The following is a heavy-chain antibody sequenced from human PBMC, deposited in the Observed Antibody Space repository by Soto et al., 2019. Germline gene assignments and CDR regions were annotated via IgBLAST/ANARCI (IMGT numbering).Heavy chain of an antibody. CDR3: AKDFATVTPSYYYYYGMDV. CDR2: ISYDGSNK. J-gene: IGHJ6*02. Sequence: GESLKISCAASGFTFSSYGMHWVRQAPGKGLEWVAVISYDGSNKYYADSVKGRFTISRDNSKNTLYLQMNSLRAEDTAVYYCAKDFATVTPSYYYYYGMDVWGQGTTVTVSS. D-gene: IGHD4-4*01. CDR1: GFTFSSYG. V-gene: IGHV3-30*18.